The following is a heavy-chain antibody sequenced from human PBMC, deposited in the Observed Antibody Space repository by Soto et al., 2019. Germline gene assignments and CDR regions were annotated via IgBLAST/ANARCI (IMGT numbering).Heavy chain of an antibody. V-gene: IGHV3-30*18. Sequence: GVLRLSCAASGFTFSSYGMHWVRQAPGKGLEWVAVISYDGSNKYYADSVKGRFTISRDNSKNTLYLQMNSLRAEDTAVYYCAKDLERGGWPKGPYYYYYGMDVWGQGTTVTVSS. CDR3: AKDLERGGWPKGPYYYYYGMDV. D-gene: IGHD1-1*01. CDR1: GFTFSSYG. CDR2: ISYDGSNK. J-gene: IGHJ6*02.